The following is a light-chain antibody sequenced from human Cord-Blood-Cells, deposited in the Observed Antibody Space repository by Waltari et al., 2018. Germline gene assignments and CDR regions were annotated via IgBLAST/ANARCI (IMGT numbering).Light chain of an antibody. CDR3: QQYDNLSFT. V-gene: IGKV1-33*01. CDR1: QDISNY. Sequence: DIQMTQSPSSLSASVGDRVTITCQASQDISNYLKWYQQKPGKAPKLLVYDASNWETGVPSRFSGSGSGKDFTFTISSLQPEDIATYYCQQYDNLSFTFGPGTKVDIK. J-gene: IGKJ3*01. CDR2: DAS.